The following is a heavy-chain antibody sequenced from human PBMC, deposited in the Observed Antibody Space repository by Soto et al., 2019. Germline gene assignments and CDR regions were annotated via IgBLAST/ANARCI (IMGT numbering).Heavy chain of an antibody. CDR1: GVSLSINY. CDR2: FYITGTA. D-gene: IGHD3-22*01. Sequence: SEALSLTCTVSGVSLSINYWSWSRQPAGKGREWIGRFYITGTANWNPSLKSRVTMSLDKSKNQFSLKLSSVTAGETGVYYCARDDYYNSNNWFDPWGQGIQVTVSS. J-gene: IGHJ5*02. V-gene: IGHV4-4*07. CDR3: ARDDYYNSNNWFDP.